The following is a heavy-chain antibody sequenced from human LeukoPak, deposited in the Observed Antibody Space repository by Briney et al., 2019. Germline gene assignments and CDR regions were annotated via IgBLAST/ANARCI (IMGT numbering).Heavy chain of an antibody. D-gene: IGHD3-10*01. J-gene: IGHJ4*02. Sequence: GGSLRLSCAASGFTFSSYDMSWVRQAPGKGLEWVSAIGGSGRNTYYADSVKGRFTISRDNSKNTLYLQMNSLRAEDTAVYYCASSDRLLWFGGAIDYWGQGTLVTVSS. CDR1: GFTFSSYD. V-gene: IGHV3-23*01. CDR3: ASSDRLLWFGGAIDY. CDR2: IGGSGRNT.